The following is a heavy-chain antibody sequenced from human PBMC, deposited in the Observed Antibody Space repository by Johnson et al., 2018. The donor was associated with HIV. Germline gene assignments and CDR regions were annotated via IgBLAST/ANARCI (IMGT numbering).Heavy chain of an antibody. Sequence: QVQLVESGGGLVQVGGSLRLSCAASGFTFSIYAMHWVRQAPGKGLEWVAVISYDGGNKYYADSVKGRFTIPRDNSKNTLYLQMNSLRAEDTAVYYCARDPSVPLVGTISWGAFDIWGQGTMVTVSS. CDR3: ARDPSVPLVGTISWGAFDI. CDR1: GFTFSIYA. J-gene: IGHJ3*02. CDR2: ISYDGGNK. D-gene: IGHD1-26*01. V-gene: IGHV3-30*04.